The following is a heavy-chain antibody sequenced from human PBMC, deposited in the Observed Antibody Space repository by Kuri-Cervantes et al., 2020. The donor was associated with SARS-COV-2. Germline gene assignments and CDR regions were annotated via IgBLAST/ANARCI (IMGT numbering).Heavy chain of an antibody. CDR2: IHYSGST. CDR1: GGSFSVYY. D-gene: IGHD3-3*01. Sequence: TLSLTCAVYGGSFSVYYWSWIPQPSGKGREWIGSIHYSGSTYHNPALKSRVTISVDTSKNQFSLKLSSVTAADTAMYYCARQVRITVFGVVIEKGDYFDYWGQGTLVTVSS. J-gene: IGHJ4*02. V-gene: IGHV4-34*01. CDR3: ARQVRITVFGVVIEKGDYFDY.